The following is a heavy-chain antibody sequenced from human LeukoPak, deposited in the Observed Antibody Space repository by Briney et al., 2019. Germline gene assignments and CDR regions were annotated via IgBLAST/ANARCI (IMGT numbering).Heavy chain of an antibody. CDR2: INHSGST. Sequence: SETLSLTCAVYGGSLSGFYWSWIRQPPGKGLEWIGEINHSGSTNYNPSLKSRVTMSMDTSKKQLSLRVTSVSAADTAVYYCARASSYDSVTRYDPAWFGPWGQGTPVTVSS. CDR3: ARASSYDSVTRYDPAWFGP. CDR1: GGSLSGFY. V-gene: IGHV4-34*01. D-gene: IGHD3-22*01. J-gene: IGHJ5*02.